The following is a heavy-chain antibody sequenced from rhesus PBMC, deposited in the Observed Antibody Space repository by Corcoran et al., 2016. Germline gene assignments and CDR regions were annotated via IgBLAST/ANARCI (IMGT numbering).Heavy chain of an antibody. Sequence: EVQLVESGGGLVQPGGSLRLSCAASGFTFSAYYMSWVRQAPGKGLEWVSSISSASSYIYYADSVKGRFTISRDNAKNSLSLQMNSLKTEDTAVYYCTRALYNDYWGQGVLVTVSS. D-gene: IGHD1-44*01. CDR1: GFTFSAYY. CDR2: ISSASSYI. J-gene: IGHJ4*01. V-gene: IGHV3S16*01. CDR3: TRALYNDY.